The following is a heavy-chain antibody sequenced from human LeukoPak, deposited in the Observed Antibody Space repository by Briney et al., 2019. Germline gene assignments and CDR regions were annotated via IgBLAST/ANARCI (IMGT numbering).Heavy chain of an antibody. V-gene: IGHV3-11*01. CDR1: GFTFSDYY. D-gene: IGHD1-26*01. CDR2: ISSSGSTI. J-gene: IGHJ3*02. CDR3: ASGHGRRVDWLLEDAIDI. Sequence: PGGSLRLSCAASGFTFSDYYTSWIRQAPGKGLEWVSYISSSGSTIYYADSVKGRLTISRDNAKNSLYLQMNSLRAEDTAVYYCASGHGRRVDWLLEDAIDIWGEGTMVSVS.